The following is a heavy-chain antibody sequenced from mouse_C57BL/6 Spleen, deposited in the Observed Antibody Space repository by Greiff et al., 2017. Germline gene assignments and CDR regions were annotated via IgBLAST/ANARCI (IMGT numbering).Heavy chain of an antibody. CDR3: ARSKGGYYLYYFDY. CDR2: INPYNGDT. D-gene: IGHD2-3*01. J-gene: IGHJ2*01. V-gene: IGHV1-20*01. CDR1: GYSFTGYF. Sequence: VHVKQSGPELVKPGDSVKISCKASGYSFTGYFMNWVMQSHGKSLEWIGRINPYNGDTFYNQKFKGKATLTVDKSSSTAHMELRSLTSEDSAVYYCARSKGGYYLYYFDYWGQGTTLTVSS.